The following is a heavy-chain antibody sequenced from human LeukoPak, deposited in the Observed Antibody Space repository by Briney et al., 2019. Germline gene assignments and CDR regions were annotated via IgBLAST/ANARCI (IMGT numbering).Heavy chain of an antibody. Sequence: PGGSLRLSCAASGFTFSNYWMHWARQVPGKGLVWVSRISSDGSDTTYGDSVKGRFTISRDNAENTLYLQMHSLRADDTAVYYCASAFLSHTHYTIDTWGPGTPVTVSS. CDR3: ASAFLSHTHYTIDT. CDR1: GFTFSNYW. V-gene: IGHV3-74*01. D-gene: IGHD2-2*02. CDR2: ISSDGSDT. J-gene: IGHJ5*02.